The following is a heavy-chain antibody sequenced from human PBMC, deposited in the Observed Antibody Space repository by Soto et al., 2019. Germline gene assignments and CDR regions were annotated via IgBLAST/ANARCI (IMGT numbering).Heavy chain of an antibody. J-gene: IGHJ6*02. CDR3: AKVRYSSPMGYYYGMDV. Sequence: SVKVSCKASRVAFSKFIVTWVRQAPGLGLEWVGGITPIFGTANYAQKFQGRVTITADESTSTSYMEVNNLRSEDTAVYYCAKVRYSSPMGYYYGMDVWGQGTTVTVSS. D-gene: IGHD6-19*01. V-gene: IGHV1-69*13. CDR1: RVAFSKFI. CDR2: ITPIFGTA.